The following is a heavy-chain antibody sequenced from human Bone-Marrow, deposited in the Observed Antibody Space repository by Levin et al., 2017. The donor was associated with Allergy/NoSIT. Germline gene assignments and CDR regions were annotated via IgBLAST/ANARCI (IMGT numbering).Heavy chain of an antibody. CDR3: ARPDSSGYFDY. J-gene: IGHJ4*02. CDR2: IYYSGST. D-gene: IGHD3-22*01. Sequence: SETLSLTCTVSGGSISSSSYYWGWIRQPPGKGLEWIGSIYYSGSTYYNPSLKSRVTISVDTSKNQFSLKLSSVTAADTAVYYCARPDSSGYFDYWGQGTLVTVSS. V-gene: IGHV4-39*01. CDR1: GGSISSSSYY.